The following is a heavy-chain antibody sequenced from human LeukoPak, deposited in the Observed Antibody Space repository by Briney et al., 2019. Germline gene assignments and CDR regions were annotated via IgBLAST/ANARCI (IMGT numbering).Heavy chain of an antibody. CDR2: TSYSGSDK. Sequence: PGRSLRLSCAASRFTFSNYDMHWVRQAPGKGLEWVAFTSYSGSDKHHADSVKGRFTISRDNAKNSLYLQMNSLRAEDTALYHCARERGDSGSYGGAFDIWGQGTMVTVSS. D-gene: IGHD1-26*01. CDR1: RFTFSNYD. J-gene: IGHJ3*02. CDR3: ARERGDSGSYGGAFDI. V-gene: IGHV3-30-3*01.